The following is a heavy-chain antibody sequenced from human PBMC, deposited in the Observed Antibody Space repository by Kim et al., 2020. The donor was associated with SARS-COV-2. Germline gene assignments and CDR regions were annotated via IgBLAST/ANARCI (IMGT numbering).Heavy chain of an antibody. CDR1: GYTFTSSY. CDR3: ARRAFSGSSCYFDY. J-gene: IGHJ4*02. D-gene: IGHD6-13*01. V-gene: IGHV1-46*01. CDR2: INPNGGTT. Sequence: ASVKVSCMASGYTFTSSYIHWVRHTPGQGLEWMGIINPNGGTTSYAQKFQGRVAMTRDTSTSTVQMELTGLRSEDTAVYYCARRAFSGSSCYFDYWGQGTLVTVSS.